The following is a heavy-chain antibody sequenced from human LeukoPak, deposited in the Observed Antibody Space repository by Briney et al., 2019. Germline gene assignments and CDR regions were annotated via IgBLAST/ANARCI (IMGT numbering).Heavy chain of an antibody. V-gene: IGHV3-48*04. Sequence: PGGSQRLSCEVSGFPFTLYNMNWVRQAPGKGLEWLSYISSSTNTIYYADSVKGRFTISRDNAKNSLYLQMNGLGAEDTAVYYCARDQPWSGSYWGGQGTLVTVSS. J-gene: IGHJ4*02. CDR2: ISSSTNTI. D-gene: IGHD1-26*01. CDR3: ARDQPWSGSYW. CDR1: GFPFTLYN.